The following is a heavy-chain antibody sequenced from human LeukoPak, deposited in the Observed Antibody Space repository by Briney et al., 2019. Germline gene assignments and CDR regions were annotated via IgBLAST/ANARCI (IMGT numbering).Heavy chain of an antibody. Sequence: GGSLRLSCAASGFTFSNYGIHWVRQAPGKGLAWVALIRYDGSSKYYADSVKGRFTISRDNSKNTLYLQMNSLRAEDTAVYYCAKDGKYGSGSYINGGPDYWGQGTLVTVSS. CDR2: IRYDGSSK. J-gene: IGHJ4*02. CDR3: AKDGKYGSGSYINGGPDY. V-gene: IGHV3-30*02. D-gene: IGHD3-10*01. CDR1: GFTFSNYG.